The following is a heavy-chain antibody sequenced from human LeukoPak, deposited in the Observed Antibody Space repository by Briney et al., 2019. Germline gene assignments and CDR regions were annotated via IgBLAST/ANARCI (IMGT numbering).Heavy chain of an antibody. Sequence: GGSLRLSCAASGFTFSSYAMHWVRQAPGKGLEWVAVISYDGSNKYYADSVKGRFTISRDNSKNTLYLQMNSLRAEDTAVYYCARAFGVASTYYYYMDVWGKGTTVTVSS. CDR3: ARAFGVASTYYYYMDV. CDR1: GFTFSSYA. J-gene: IGHJ6*03. CDR2: ISYDGSNK. D-gene: IGHD3-3*01. V-gene: IGHV3-30*04.